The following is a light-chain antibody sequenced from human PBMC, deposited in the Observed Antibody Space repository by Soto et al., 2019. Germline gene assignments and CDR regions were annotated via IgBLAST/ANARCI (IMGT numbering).Light chain of an antibody. CDR2: VAS. Sequence: EIVLTQSPGTLSLSPGERATLSCRASQSVSRNYLAWYQQKPGQAPRLLIYVASSRATGIPDRFIGSGSGTDFTLTLNRLEPEDVAMYYCQQYGGSPRVTFGGGTKVEIK. CDR1: QSVSRNY. V-gene: IGKV3-20*01. J-gene: IGKJ4*01. CDR3: QQYGGSPRVT.